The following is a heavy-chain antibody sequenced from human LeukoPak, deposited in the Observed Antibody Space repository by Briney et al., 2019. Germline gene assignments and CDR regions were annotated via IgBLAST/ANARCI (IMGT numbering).Heavy chain of an antibody. CDR2: INWNGGST. Sequence: CPGGSLRLSCAASGFTFDDYGMSWVRQGPGKGLEWVSGINWNGGSTFYADSVKGRFTISRDNAKNSLYLQMNSLRAEDTAVYYCARSRQQLVGGDYWGQGTLVTVSS. CDR3: ARSRQQLVGGDY. J-gene: IGHJ4*02. V-gene: IGHV3-20*04. CDR1: GFTFDDYG. D-gene: IGHD6-13*01.